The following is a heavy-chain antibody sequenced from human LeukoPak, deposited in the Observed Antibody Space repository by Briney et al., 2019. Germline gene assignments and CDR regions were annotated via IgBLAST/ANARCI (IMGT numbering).Heavy chain of an antibody. CDR1: GGSFSGYY. Sequence: SETLSLTCAVYGGSFSGYYWSWIRQPPGKGLEWIGEINHSGSTNYNPSLKSRVTISVDTSKNQFSLKLSSVTAADTAVYYCASLQAGYCSGGSCYNFDYWGQGTLVTVSS. D-gene: IGHD2-15*01. CDR3: ASLQAGYCSGGSCYNFDY. V-gene: IGHV4-34*01. CDR2: INHSGST. J-gene: IGHJ4*02.